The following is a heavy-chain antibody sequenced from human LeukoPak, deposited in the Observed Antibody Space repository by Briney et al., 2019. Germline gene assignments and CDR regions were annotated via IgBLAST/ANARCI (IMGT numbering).Heavy chain of an antibody. J-gene: IGHJ4*02. Sequence: NPSETLSLTCTVSGGSISSYYWSWIRQPPGKGLEWIGYIYYSGSTNYNPSLKSRVTISVDTSKNQFSLKLSSVTAADTAVHYCARVAVVPAAVDYWGQGTLVTVSS. CDR3: ARVAVVPAAVDY. V-gene: IGHV4-59*01. D-gene: IGHD2-2*01. CDR1: GGSISSYY. CDR2: IYYSGST.